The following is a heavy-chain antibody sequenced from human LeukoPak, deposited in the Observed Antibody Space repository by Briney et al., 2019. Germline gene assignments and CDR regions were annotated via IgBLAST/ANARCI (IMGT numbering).Heavy chain of an antibody. CDR3: ARRHGGYGMDV. Sequence: GGSLRLSCAASGFTFSSYGMHWVRQAPGKGLEWVAVILSDGSKEFYTDSVKGRFTISRDNSKNTLYLQMNSLRAEDTAVYYCARRHGGYGMDVWGQGTTVTVSS. J-gene: IGHJ6*02. V-gene: IGHV3-33*01. CDR1: GFTFSSYG. CDR2: ILSDGSKE. D-gene: IGHD3-16*01.